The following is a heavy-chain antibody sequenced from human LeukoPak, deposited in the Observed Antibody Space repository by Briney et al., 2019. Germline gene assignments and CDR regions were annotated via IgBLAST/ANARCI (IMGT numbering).Heavy chain of an antibody. D-gene: IGHD3-10*01. V-gene: IGHV4-4*02. Sequence: SETLSLTCSVSGDSISSRKWWTWVRQTPEKRLEWIGEIFHTGSANYNPSVESRVTISIDKSKNQFSLMLKSVTAADTALYYCARGMWFDTLFSTFDVWGQGTMVSVSS. CDR2: IFHTGSA. CDR1: GDSISSRKW. J-gene: IGHJ3*01. CDR3: ARGMWFDTLFSTFDV.